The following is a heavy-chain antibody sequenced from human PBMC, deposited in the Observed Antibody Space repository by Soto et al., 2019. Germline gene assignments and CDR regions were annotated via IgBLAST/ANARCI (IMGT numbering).Heavy chain of an antibody. CDR1: VGSVSSGDYF. D-gene: IGHD5-12*01. CDR3: AREKGYISGPKNFDS. Sequence: SETLSLTCTVSVGSVSSGDYFWSWIRQPPGKGLEWIGYIYDSGSSYYNPSLKSRVTMSVDTSKNQFSLKLRSVTAADTAMYYCAREKGYISGPKNFDSWGQGTLVTVSS. J-gene: IGHJ4*02. V-gene: IGHV4-30-4*01. CDR2: IYDSGSS.